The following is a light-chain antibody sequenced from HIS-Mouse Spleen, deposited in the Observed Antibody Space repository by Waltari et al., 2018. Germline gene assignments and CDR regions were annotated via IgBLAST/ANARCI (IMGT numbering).Light chain of an antibody. J-gene: IGLJ2*01. V-gene: IGLV2-14*03. CDR2: DVS. CDR1: SRDVGGYNY. CDR3: SSYTSSSTVV. Sequence: QSALTQPASVSGSPGQSITISCPGTSRDVGGYNYVPWYQQHPGKAPKLMIYDVSNRPSGVSNRFSGSKSGNTASLTISGLQAEDEADYYCSSYTSSSTVVFGGGTKLTVL.